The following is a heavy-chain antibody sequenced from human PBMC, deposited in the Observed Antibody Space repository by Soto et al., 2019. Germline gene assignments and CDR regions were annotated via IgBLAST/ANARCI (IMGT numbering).Heavy chain of an antibody. CDR3: ASSRYSSGIQTTNWFDP. CDR2: INHSGST. D-gene: IGHD6-19*01. J-gene: IGHJ5*02. Sequence: SETLSLTCAVYGGSFSGYYWSWIRQPPGKGLEWIGEINHSGSTNYNPSLKSRVTISVDTSKNQFSLKLSSVTAADTAVYYCASSRYSSGIQTTNWFDPRAQRTLVTGSS. V-gene: IGHV4-34*01. CDR1: GGSFSGYY.